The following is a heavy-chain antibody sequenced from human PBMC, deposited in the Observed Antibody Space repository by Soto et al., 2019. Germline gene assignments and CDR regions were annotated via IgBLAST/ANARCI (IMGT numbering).Heavy chain of an antibody. V-gene: IGHV4-31*03. D-gene: IGHD4-17*01. CDR1: GGSISSGGYY. CDR2: IYYSGST. Sequence: QVQLQESGPGLVKPSQTLSLTCTVSGGSISSGGYYWSWIRQHPGKGLEWIGYIYYSGSTYYNPSLKRRVTISVDTSKNQFSLKLSSVTAADTAVYYCARGAGGDYGDYIDYYYYMDVWGKGTTVTVSS. CDR3: ARGAGGDYGDYIDYYYYMDV. J-gene: IGHJ6*03.